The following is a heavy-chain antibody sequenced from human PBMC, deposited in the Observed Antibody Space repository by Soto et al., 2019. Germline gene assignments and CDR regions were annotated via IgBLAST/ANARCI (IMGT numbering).Heavy chain of an antibody. J-gene: IGHJ6*02. D-gene: IGHD2-2*01. CDR1: GFTFSSYA. Sequence: GGSLRLSCAASGFTFSSYAMHWVRQAPGKGLEWVAVISYDGSNKYYADSVKGRFTISRDNSKNTLYLQMNSLRAEDTAVYYCARLKASSRSYYYYGMDVWGQGTTVTVSS. CDR3: ARLKASSRSYYYYGMDV. V-gene: IGHV3-30*04. CDR2: ISYDGSNK.